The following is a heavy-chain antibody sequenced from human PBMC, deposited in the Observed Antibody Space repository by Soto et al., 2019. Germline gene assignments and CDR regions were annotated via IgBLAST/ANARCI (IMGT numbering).Heavy chain of an antibody. D-gene: IGHD3-10*01. CDR1: GFTFSSYA. J-gene: IGHJ4*02. Sequence: GGSLRLSCAASGFTFSSYAMSWVRQAPGKGLEWVSAISGSGGSTYYADSVKGRFTISRDNSKNTLYLQMNSLRAEDTAVYYCAHSHYYGSGSEVRSFDYWGQGTLVTVSS. CDR3: AHSHYYGSGSEVRSFDY. V-gene: IGHV3-23*01. CDR2: ISGSGGST.